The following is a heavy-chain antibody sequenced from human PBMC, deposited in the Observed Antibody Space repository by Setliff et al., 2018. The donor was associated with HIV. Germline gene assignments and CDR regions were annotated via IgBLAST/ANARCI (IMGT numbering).Heavy chain of an antibody. D-gene: IGHD3-22*01. CDR3: ARDYYDSSGYLAFDY. CDR1: GYSISSGYY. J-gene: IGHJ4*02. V-gene: IGHV4-38-2*02. CDR2: IYHSGST. Sequence: TSETLSLTCAVSGYSISSGYYWGWIRQPPGKGLEWIGSIYHSGSTYYNPSLKSRVTISVETSKNQFSLKLSSVTAADTAVYYCARDYYDSSGYLAFDYWGQGTQVTVSS.